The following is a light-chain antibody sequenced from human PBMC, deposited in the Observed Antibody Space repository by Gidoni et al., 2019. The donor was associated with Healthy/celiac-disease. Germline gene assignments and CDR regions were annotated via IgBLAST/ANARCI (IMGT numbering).Light chain of an antibody. Sequence: DIQTNQYPSSLSASVGDRVTITCRASQSISSYLNWYQQKPGKAPKLLIYAASSLQSGVPSRFSGSGSGTDFTLTISCLQPEDFATYYCQQSYSTPRTFGQGTKLEI. J-gene: IGKJ2*01. V-gene: IGKV1-39*01. CDR3: QQSYSTPRT. CDR1: QSISSY. CDR2: AAS.